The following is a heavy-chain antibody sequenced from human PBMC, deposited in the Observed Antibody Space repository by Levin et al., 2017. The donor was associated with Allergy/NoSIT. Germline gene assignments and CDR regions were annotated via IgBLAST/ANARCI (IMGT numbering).Heavy chain of an antibody. CDR3: ALREVQGVDIRGDY. V-gene: IGHV4-39*01. CDR1: GDSITSATYF. J-gene: IGHJ4*02. Sequence: SETLSLICTVSGDSITSATYFWGWVRQAPGGGLEWIVTVLYSGNTSYNPSLKSRVTMSVDTSKTQLSLKLNSVTAADTAVYFCALREVQGVDIRGDYWGQGALVSVSS. CDR2: VLYSGNT. D-gene: IGHD3-10*01.